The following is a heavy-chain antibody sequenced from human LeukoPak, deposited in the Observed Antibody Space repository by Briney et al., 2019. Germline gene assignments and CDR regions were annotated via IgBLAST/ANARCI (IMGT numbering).Heavy chain of an antibody. V-gene: IGHV6-1*01. J-gene: IGHJ2*01. CDR1: GDSVSSNSAA. CDR3: ARSRRYCSGGSCYSRWYFDL. CDR2: TYYRSKWYN. D-gene: IGHD2-15*01. Sequence: SQTLSLTCAISGDSVSSNSAAWNWIRQSPSRGLEWLGRTYYRSKWYNDYAVSVKSRITINPDTSKNRFSLQLNSVTPEDTAVYYCARSRRYCSGGSCYSRWYFDLWGRGTLVTVSS.